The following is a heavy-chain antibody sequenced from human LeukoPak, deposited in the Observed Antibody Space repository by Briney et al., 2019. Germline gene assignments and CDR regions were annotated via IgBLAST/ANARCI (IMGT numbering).Heavy chain of an antibody. CDR1: GGSISSYY. D-gene: IGHD6-13*01. CDR3: ARVTSGSWSPYYYYYYMDA. J-gene: IGHJ6*03. Sequence: SETLSLTCTVSGGSISSYYWSWIRQPAGKGLEWIGRIYTSGSTNYNPSLKSRVTMSVDTSKNQFSLKLSSVTAADTAVYYCARVTSGSWSPYYYYYYMDAWGKGTTVTVSS. CDR2: IYTSGST. V-gene: IGHV4-4*07.